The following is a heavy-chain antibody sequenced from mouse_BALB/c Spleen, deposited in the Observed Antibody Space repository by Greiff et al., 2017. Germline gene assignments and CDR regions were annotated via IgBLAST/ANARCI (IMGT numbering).Heavy chain of an antibody. Sequence: VKLMESGAELVRPGTSVKVSCKASGYAFTNYLIEWVKQRPGQGLEWIGVINPGSGGTNYNEKFKGKATLTADKSSSTAYMQLSSLTSDDSAVYFCAREKAYGNFDYWGQGTTLTVSS. D-gene: IGHD2-1*01. J-gene: IGHJ2*01. CDR2: INPGSGGT. CDR3: AREKAYGNFDY. CDR1: GYAFTNYL. V-gene: IGHV1-54*01.